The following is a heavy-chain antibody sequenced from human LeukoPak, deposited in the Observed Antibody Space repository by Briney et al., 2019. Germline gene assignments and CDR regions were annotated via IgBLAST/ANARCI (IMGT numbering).Heavy chain of an antibody. D-gene: IGHD3-10*01. Sequence: SETLSLTCTVSGPSICDYYWTWIRQPPGKGLEWSGYIYYTGSTNYNPSLKSRVVISLDKSNNQFPLKLNSVTAADTAVYYCARFSTMLDFWGRGTLVTVSS. CDR1: GPSICDYY. CDR3: ARFSTMLDF. V-gene: IGHV4-59*01. CDR2: IYYTGST. J-gene: IGHJ4*02.